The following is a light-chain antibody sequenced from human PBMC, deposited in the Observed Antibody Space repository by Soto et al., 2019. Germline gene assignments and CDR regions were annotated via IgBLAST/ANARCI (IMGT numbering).Light chain of an antibody. CDR2: EVN. Sequence: QSALTQPPPASGSPGQSVTISCTGTSSDIGGYNSVSWYQQHPGKAPRLMFYEVNKRPSGVPDRFSGSKSGYTASLTVSGLQTEDEAFYYCSSSAGIYHYLVFGGGTKLTVL. J-gene: IGLJ3*02. V-gene: IGLV2-8*01. CDR3: SSSAGIYHYLV. CDR1: SSDIGGYNS.